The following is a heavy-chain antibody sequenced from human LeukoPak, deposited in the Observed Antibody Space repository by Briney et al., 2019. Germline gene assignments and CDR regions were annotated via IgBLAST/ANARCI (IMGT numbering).Heavy chain of an antibody. CDR3: ARDSGWLIDY. CDR2: TYYRSKWYN. Sequence: SQTLSLTCAISGDSVSSNSAAWSWIRQSPSRGLEWLGRTYYRSKWYNGYAVSVKSRITINPDTSKNQFSLQMNSVPPEDTAVYYCARDSGWLIDYWGQGTLVTVSS. CDR1: GDSVSSNSAA. J-gene: IGHJ4*02. V-gene: IGHV6-1*01. D-gene: IGHD6-19*01.